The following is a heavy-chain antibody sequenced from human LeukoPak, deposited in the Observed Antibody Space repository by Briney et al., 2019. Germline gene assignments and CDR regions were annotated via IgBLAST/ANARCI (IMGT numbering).Heavy chain of an antibody. CDR3: ARYASGNYYALDC. V-gene: IGHV4-39*01. CDR2: AYYTRST. D-gene: IGHD3-10*01. CDR1: GGSITSKGYY. Sequence: PSETLSLTCTVSGGSITSKGYYWGWIRQPPGKGLEWIGSAYYTRSTYYNPSLKSRVTISVDTSKNQFSLNLNSVTAADTAVYYCARYASGNYYALDCWGQGTLVTVSS. J-gene: IGHJ4*02.